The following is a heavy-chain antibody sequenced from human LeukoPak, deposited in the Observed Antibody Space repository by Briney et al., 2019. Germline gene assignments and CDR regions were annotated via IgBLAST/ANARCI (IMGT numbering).Heavy chain of an antibody. D-gene: IGHD2-8*02. V-gene: IGHV3-23*01. CDR1: GLTLRNYA. J-gene: IGHJ4*02. CDR3: AKDWSFDY. Sequence: GGSLRLSCAASGLTLRNYAMSWVRQAPGKGLEWVSAISASGGSTYYADSVKGRFTISRDNSKNTLYLQMNSLRADDTALYYCAKDWSFDYWGQGTLVTVSS. CDR2: ISASGGST.